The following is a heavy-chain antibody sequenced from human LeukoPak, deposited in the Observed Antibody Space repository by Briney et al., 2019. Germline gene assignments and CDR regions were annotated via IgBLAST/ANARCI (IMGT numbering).Heavy chain of an antibody. D-gene: IGHD3-3*01. V-gene: IGHV4-34*01. CDR1: GGSFSGYY. Sequence: TSETLSLTCAVYGGSFSGYYWSWIRQPPGKGLEWIGEINHSGSTNYSPSLKSRVTISVDTSKNQFSLKLSSVTAADTAVYYCASSTDGYYIAFDIWGQGTMVTVSS. CDR3: ASSTDGYYIAFDI. CDR2: INHSGST. J-gene: IGHJ3*02.